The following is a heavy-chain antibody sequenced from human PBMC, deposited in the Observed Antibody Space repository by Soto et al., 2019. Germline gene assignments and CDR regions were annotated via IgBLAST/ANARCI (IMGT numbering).Heavy chain of an antibody. J-gene: IGHJ6*02. CDR2: ISSSSSYI. D-gene: IGHD4-17*01. V-gene: IGHV3-21*01. CDR3: AREAGYGDYESESLGYYYYYGMDV. Sequence: PGGSLRLSCAASGFTFSSYSMNWVRQAPGKGLEWVSSISSSSSYIYYADSVKGRFTISRDNAKNSLYLQMNSLRAEDTAVYYCAREAGYGDYESESLGYYYYYGMDVWGQGTTVTVSS. CDR1: GFTFSSYS.